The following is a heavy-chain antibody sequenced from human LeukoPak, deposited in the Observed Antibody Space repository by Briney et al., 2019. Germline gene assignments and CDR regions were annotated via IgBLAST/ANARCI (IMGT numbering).Heavy chain of an antibody. CDR3: ARMSSGWSRAFDI. CDR2: IYSGGST. CDR1: GFTVSSNY. J-gene: IGHJ3*02. D-gene: IGHD6-19*01. V-gene: IGHV3-66*02. Sequence: GGSLRLSCAASGFTVSSNYMSWVRQAPGKGLEWVSVIYSGGSTYYADSVKGRFTISRDNSKNTLYLQMNSLRAEDTAVYYCARMSSGWSRAFDIWGQGTMATVSS.